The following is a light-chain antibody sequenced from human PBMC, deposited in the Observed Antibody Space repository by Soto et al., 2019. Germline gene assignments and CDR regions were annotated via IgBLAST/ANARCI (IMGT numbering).Light chain of an antibody. CDR3: QQYDNWPRT. Sequence: IVMTQAPGTLSLSPGERATLSCRASQSVGNNLAWYQQKPGQAPRLLIHGASTMATGVPARFSGSGSGTEFTLTISSLQSEDFAVYYCQQYDNWPRTFGQGTKVDIK. CDR1: QSVGNN. CDR2: GAS. V-gene: IGKV3-15*01. J-gene: IGKJ1*01.